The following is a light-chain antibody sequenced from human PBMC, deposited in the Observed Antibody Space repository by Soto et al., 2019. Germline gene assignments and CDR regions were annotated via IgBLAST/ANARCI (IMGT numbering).Light chain of an antibody. J-gene: IGLJ2*01. Sequence: QALVTQPPSASGTPGQRVNISCSGSSSNIGSNYVYWYRQFPGTAPKLLIQRNNQRPSGVPARFSGSKSGTSASLAISGLRSEDEADYYCGGWDDSLSGPVFGGGTKLTVL. V-gene: IGLV1-47*01. CDR3: GGWDDSLSGPV. CDR2: RNN. CDR1: SSNIGSNY.